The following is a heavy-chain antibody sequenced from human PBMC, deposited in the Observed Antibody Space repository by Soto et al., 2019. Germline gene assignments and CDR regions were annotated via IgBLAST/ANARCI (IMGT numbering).Heavy chain of an antibody. CDR2: IKRDGSEQ. CDR3: ARIRANDYEIDY. J-gene: IGHJ4*02. V-gene: IGHV3-7*03. D-gene: IGHD4-17*01. CDR1: GFTFGFYW. Sequence: EVQLVESGGGLVQPGGSLRLSCAASGFTFGFYWMTWVRQAPGKGLEWVANIKRDGSEQYYVDSVKGRFTISRDNAKNLLFLQMNSLRAVDTAIYYCARIRANDYEIDYWGQGTLVTVSS.